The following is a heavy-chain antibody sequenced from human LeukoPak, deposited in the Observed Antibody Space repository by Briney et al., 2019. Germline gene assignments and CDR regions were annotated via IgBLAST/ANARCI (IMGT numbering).Heavy chain of an antibody. CDR1: GGSINTYY. Sequence: SETLSLTCTVSGGSINTYYWSWIRQPPGKGLEWVGYISYSGSTNYNPSLKSRVAISVDTSNNQFSLRLSSVTAADTAVYYCAGSLGATRYNVKYYFFYGLDVWGQGTTVTVSS. D-gene: IGHD1-26*01. J-gene: IGHJ6*02. V-gene: IGHV4-59*01. CDR3: AGSLGATRYNVKYYFFYGLDV. CDR2: ISYSGST.